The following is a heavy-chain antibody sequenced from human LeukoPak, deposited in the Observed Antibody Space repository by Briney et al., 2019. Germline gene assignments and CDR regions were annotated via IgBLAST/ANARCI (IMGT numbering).Heavy chain of an antibody. Sequence: ASVKVSCKASGYTFTSYYMHWVRQAPGQGLEWMGIINPSGGSTNYAQKFQGRVTITADESTSTAYMELSSLRSEDTAVYYCARDLNGVPDWGQGTLVTVSS. V-gene: IGHV1-46*01. CDR2: INPSGGST. D-gene: IGHD2-8*01. CDR3: ARDLNGVPD. J-gene: IGHJ4*02. CDR1: GYTFTSYY.